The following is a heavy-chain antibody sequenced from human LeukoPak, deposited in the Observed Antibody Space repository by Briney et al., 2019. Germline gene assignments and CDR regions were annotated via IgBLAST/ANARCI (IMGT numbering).Heavy chain of an antibody. CDR3: AEADDYYASGSQSFQY. CDR2: LSGNGLST. D-gene: IGHD3-10*01. J-gene: IGHJ1*01. CDR1: GFTFSSFA. Sequence: GGSLRLSCAVSGFTFSSFAMSWVRQGPGKGLEWVSGLSGNGLSTYYAGSVKGRYIISRDNSKNTLYLQMNSLRAEDTAIYYCAEADDYYASGSQSFQYWGRGTLVAVSS. V-gene: IGHV3-23*01.